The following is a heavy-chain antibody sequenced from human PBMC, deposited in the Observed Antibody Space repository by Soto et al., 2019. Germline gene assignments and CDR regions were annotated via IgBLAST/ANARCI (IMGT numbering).Heavy chain of an antibody. CDR1: GGSFSGYY. J-gene: IGHJ5*02. Sequence: QVQLQQWGAGLLKPSETLSLTCAVYGGSFSGYYWSWIRQPPGKGLEWIGEISHSGSTNCNPSLKSRVTISVDTSKNQLSLKLSSVTAADTAVYYCARTRTRARMAAAGLQSWFDPWGQGTLVTVSS. CDR3: ARTRTRARMAAAGLQSWFDP. D-gene: IGHD6-25*01. V-gene: IGHV4-34*01. CDR2: ISHSGST.